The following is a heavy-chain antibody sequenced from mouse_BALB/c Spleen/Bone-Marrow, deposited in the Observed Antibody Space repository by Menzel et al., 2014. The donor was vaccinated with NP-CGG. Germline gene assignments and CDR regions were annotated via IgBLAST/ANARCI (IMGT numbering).Heavy chain of an antibody. Sequence: VKLMDSGPGLVAPSQSLSITCTVSGFSLTSYGVHWVRQPPGKGLEWLGVIWAGGSTNYNSALMSRLSISKDNSKSQVFLKMNSLQTDDKAMYYCVRGGGDGYYNWYFDVWGAGTTVTVSS. CDR3: VRGGGDGYYNWYFDV. CDR1: GFSLTSYG. D-gene: IGHD2-3*01. V-gene: IGHV2-9*02. J-gene: IGHJ1*01. CDR2: IWAGGST.